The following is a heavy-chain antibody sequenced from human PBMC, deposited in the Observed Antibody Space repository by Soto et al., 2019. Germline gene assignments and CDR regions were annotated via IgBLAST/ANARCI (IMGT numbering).Heavy chain of an antibody. Sequence: EVQVLESGGGLVQPGGSLRLSCAASGFTFSSYAMSWVRQAPGKGLEWVSGISGSGGSTYYEDSVKGRFSISRDNSQNTQYLQASSLRAEDTALYYCAKGGWSSGLNPGYYSYMDVWGKGTTVTVFS. CDR1: GFTFSSYA. CDR3: AKGGWSSGLNPGYYSYMDV. CDR2: ISGSGGST. D-gene: IGHD6-19*01. J-gene: IGHJ6*03. V-gene: IGHV3-23*01.